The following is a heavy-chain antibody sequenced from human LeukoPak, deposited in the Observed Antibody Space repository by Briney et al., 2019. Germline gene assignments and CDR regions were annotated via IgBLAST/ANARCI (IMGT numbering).Heavy chain of an antibody. D-gene: IGHD1-26*01. CDR2: INHSGST. CDR1: GGSFSGYY. Sequence: SETLSLTCAVYGGSFSGYYWSWIRQPPGKGLEWSGEINHSGSTNYNPSLKSRVTISVDTSKNQFALKLSSVAAADTAVYYCARRVGATRDRYYYYYYYMDVWGKGTTVTISS. CDR3: ARRVGATRDRYYYYYYYMDV. J-gene: IGHJ6*03. V-gene: IGHV4-34*01.